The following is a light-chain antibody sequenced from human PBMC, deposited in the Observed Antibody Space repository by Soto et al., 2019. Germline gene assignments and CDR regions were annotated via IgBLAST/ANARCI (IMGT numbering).Light chain of an antibody. CDR2: EVS. J-gene: IGLJ1*01. Sequence: QSVLTQPPSASGSPGQSVTISCTGTSSDVGGYNSVSWYQQHPGKAPKLMIYEVSKRPSGVPDRFSGSKSGNTASLTVSGLQAEDEADYYCSPYAGSNNLDFGTGTRSPS. CDR3: SPYAGSNNLD. CDR1: SSDVGGYNS. V-gene: IGLV2-8*01.